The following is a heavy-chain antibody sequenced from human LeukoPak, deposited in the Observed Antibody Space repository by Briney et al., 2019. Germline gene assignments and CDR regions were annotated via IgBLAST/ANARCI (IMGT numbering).Heavy chain of an antibody. Sequence: SETLSLTCTVSGGSISSSSYYWGWIRQPPGKGLEWIGSIYYSGSTNYNPSLKSRVTISVDTSKNQFSLKLSSVTAADTAVYYCARTYYYGSGSCCGWFDPWGQGTLVTVSS. CDR3: ARTYYYGSGSCCGWFDP. CDR1: GGSISSSSYY. V-gene: IGHV4-39*07. D-gene: IGHD3-10*01. J-gene: IGHJ5*02. CDR2: IYYSGST.